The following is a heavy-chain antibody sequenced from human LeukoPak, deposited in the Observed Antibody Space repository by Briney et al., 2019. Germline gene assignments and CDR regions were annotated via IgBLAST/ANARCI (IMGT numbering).Heavy chain of an antibody. CDR2: IWYDGSNK. D-gene: IGHD2-2*01. Sequence: GGSLRLSCAASGFTFSSYGMHWVRQAPGKGLEWVAVIWYDGSNKYYADSVKGRFTISRDNSKNTLYLQMNSLRAEDTAVYYCARDRWTGYCSSTSCYGTYYYGIDVWGQGPRSPSP. J-gene: IGHJ6*02. CDR1: GFTFSSYG. CDR3: ARDRWTGYCSSTSCYGTYYYGIDV. V-gene: IGHV3-33*01.